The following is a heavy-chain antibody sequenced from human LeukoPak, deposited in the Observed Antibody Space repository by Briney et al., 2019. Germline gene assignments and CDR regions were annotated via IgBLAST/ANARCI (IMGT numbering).Heavy chain of an antibody. CDR3: AMALDY. Sequence: PGGSLRLSCVASGFTFNNYLMNWVRQAPGKGLEWVSGISHSGSSIYYADSVKVRFTISRDNSKNTLYLQMDRLRVEDTAVYYCAMALDYWGQGTLVTVSS. CDR2: ISHSGSSI. V-gene: IGHV3-23*01. CDR1: GFTFNNYL. J-gene: IGHJ4*02.